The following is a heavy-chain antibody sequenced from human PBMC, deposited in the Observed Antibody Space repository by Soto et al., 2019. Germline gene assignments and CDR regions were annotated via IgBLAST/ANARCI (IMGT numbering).Heavy chain of an antibody. CDR2: INPASQLR. Sequence: QVQLLQSGTEVKRPGSSVKVSCRASGVSFNSYGFAWVRQAPGPGLEWVGKINPASQLRNYQQSLQGRVTITADTSTRTAYMELSGLTSEDTAVYYCARMKLARLDHWGQGTRVTVS. J-gene: IGHJ4*02. CDR1: GVSFNSYG. V-gene: IGHV1-69*09. CDR3: ARMKLARLDH.